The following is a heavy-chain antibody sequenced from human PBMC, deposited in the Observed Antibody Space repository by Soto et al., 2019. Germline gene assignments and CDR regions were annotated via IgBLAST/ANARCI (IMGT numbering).Heavy chain of an antibody. CDR1: GDTFAFYS. CDR2: INPILSMS. V-gene: IGHV1-69*02. CDR3: ATSYGSGYRAFDY. Sequence: QVQLVQSGAEVKRPGSSVKVSCKASGDTFAFYSINWVRQAPGLGLEWMGRINPILSMSNYAQRFQGRVTMTADKSTSTAYMVLNSLRTEDTVMYYCATSYGSGYRAFDYWGQGALVTVSS. D-gene: IGHD3-10*01. J-gene: IGHJ4*02.